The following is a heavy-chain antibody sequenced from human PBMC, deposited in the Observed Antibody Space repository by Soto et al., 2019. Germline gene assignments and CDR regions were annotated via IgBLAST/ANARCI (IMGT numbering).Heavy chain of an antibody. CDR1: GFIVSSKY. CDR3: TTYTGYGMDV. J-gene: IGHJ6*02. D-gene: IGHD3-16*01. V-gene: IGHV3-53*02. CDR2: IYTGGST. Sequence: EVQMGETGGGLSQPGGSLRLSCAGSGFIVSSKYMTWVRQAPGKGLEWVSVIYTGGSTHYADSARGRFTISRDSSKNTLYLQMNSLRAEDAAGYYCTTYTGYGMDVWGQGTTVTVSS.